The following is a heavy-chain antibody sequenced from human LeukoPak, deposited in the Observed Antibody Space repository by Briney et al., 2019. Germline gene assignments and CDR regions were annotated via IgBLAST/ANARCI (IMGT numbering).Heavy chain of an antibody. CDR1: GFTFKNYA. J-gene: IGHJ4*02. CDR3: AKDKPVDY. CDR2: ISGSGGST. Sequence: GGSLRLSCTASGFTFKNYARSWVRQAPGKGLEWVSAISGSGGSTYSADSVKGRFTISRDNSKNTLYLQMNSLRAEDTAVYYCAKDKPVDYWGQGTLVTVSS. V-gene: IGHV3-23*01.